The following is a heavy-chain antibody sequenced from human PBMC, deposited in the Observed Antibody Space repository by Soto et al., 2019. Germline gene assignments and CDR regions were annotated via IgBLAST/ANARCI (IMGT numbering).Heavy chain of an antibody. D-gene: IGHD6-19*01. CDR2: IVVGSGNT. V-gene: IGHV1-58*01. CDR3: AALIAVAGTYYYYYGMDV. CDR1: GFTFTSSA. Sequence: QMQLVQSGPEVKKPGTSVKVSCKASGFTFTSSAVQWVRQARGQRREWIGWIVVGSGNTNYAQKFQERVTITRDMSTRTAYMELSSLRSEHTAVYYCAALIAVAGTYYYYYGMDVWGQGTTVTVSS. J-gene: IGHJ6*02.